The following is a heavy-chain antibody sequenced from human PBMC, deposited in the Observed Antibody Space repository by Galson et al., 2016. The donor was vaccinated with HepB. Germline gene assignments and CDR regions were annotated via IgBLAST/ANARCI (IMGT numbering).Heavy chain of an antibody. Sequence: SVKVSCKASGGRFSSYPINWVRQAPGQGLEWMGGIIPIFGTANYAQKFQGRVTITADESTATAYMELTSVRSEDTAVYYCARVLIYFDAGVYTDAFDIWGQGTMVTVSS. CDR2: IIPIFGTA. V-gene: IGHV1-69*13. D-gene: IGHD3/OR15-3a*01. CDR3: ARVLIYFDAGVYTDAFDI. CDR1: GGRFSSYP. J-gene: IGHJ3*02.